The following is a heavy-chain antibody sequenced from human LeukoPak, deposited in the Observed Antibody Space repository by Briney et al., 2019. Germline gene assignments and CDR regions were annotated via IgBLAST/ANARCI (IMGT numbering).Heavy chain of an antibody. Sequence: SQTLSLTCTVSGGSVSRGDYYWSWLRQPPGKGLEWIGYIYYSGGTFFNPSLKSRVTISVDTSKNQFSLKLSSVTAADTAVYYCAGRPCSGGSCYPWFDPWGHGTLVTVSS. J-gene: IGHJ5*02. CDR2: IYYSGGT. CDR3: AGRPCSGGSCYPWFDP. V-gene: IGHV4-30-4*08. CDR1: GGSVSRGDYY. D-gene: IGHD2-15*01.